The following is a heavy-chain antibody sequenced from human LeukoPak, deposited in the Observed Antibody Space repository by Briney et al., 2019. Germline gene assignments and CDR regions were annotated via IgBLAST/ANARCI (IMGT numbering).Heavy chain of an antibody. CDR2: ISGSGGST. CDR3: AKDLVSDIVVVVAAFGAFDI. D-gene: IGHD2-15*01. J-gene: IGHJ3*02. V-gene: IGHV3-23*01. Sequence: GGSLRLSCAASGFTFSSYAMSWVRQAPGKGLEWVSAISGSGGSTYYADSVKGRFTISRDNSKNTLYLQMNSLRAEDTAVYYCAKDLVSDIVVVVAAFGAFDIWGQGTMVTVSS. CDR1: GFTFSSYA.